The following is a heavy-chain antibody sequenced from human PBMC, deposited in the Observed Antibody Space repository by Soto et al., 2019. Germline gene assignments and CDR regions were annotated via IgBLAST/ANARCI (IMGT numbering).Heavy chain of an antibody. D-gene: IGHD1-1*01. CDR3: AKKKSTGNNYFDY. CDR1: GFTFSSYA. CDR2: ISATGAST. Sequence: SLRLSCAASGFTFSSYAMSWVRQTPGKGLEWVSAISATGASTYYADSVKGRFTISRDNSKCMFFLQMNSLRADDLAVFYCAKKKSTGNNYFDYWGQGTQVTVSS. J-gene: IGHJ4*02. V-gene: IGHV3-23*01.